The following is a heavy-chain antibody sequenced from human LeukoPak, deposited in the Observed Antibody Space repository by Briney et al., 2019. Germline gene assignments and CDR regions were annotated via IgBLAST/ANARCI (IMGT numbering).Heavy chain of an antibody. Sequence: GGSLRLSCAASGFTVSSNYMSWVRQAPGKGLEWGSVIYSGGSTYYADSVKGRFTISRDNSKNTVYLQMDSLRAEDTAVYYCARGDGYNYWDYWGQGTLVTVSS. CDR1: GFTVSSNY. J-gene: IGHJ4*02. CDR2: IYSGGST. D-gene: IGHD5-24*01. V-gene: IGHV3-53*01. CDR3: ARGDGYNYWDY.